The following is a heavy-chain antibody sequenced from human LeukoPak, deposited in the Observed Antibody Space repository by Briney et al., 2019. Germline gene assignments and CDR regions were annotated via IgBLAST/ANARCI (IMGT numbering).Heavy chain of an antibody. Sequence: SETLSLTCTASGGSISSYYWSWIRQPPGKGLEWIGDIYYSGSANYNLSPKSRVTISVDTSKSQFSLKLSSVTAADTAVYCCARVVPEGWSGSYRVVDYWGQGTLVTVSS. CDR2: IYYSGSA. V-gene: IGHV4-59*01. D-gene: IGHD1-26*01. CDR1: GGSISSYY. CDR3: ARVVPEGWSGSYRVVDY. J-gene: IGHJ4*02.